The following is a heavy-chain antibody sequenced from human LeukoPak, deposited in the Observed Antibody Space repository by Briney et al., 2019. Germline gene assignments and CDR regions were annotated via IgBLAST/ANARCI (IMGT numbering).Heavy chain of an antibody. CDR1: GFTLSSYS. D-gene: IGHD2-21*02. Sequence: GGSLRLSCAASGFTLSSYSMNWVRQAPGKGLEWVSSISSSSSYIYYADSVKGRFTISRDNAKKSLYLQMNSLRAEDTAVYYCARDSDHYCGRDRYVDYWGQGTLVTVSS. J-gene: IGHJ4*02. CDR3: ARDSDHYCGRDRYVDY. CDR2: ISSSSSYI. V-gene: IGHV3-21*01.